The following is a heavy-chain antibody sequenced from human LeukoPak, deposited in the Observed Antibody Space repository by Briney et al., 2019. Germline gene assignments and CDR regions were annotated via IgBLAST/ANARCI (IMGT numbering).Heavy chain of an antibody. J-gene: IGHJ6*03. CDR3: ARGGVVTNYYYYFMDV. CDR1: GFTFSTCS. V-gene: IGHV3-21*01. Sequence: NPGGSLRLSCAASGFTFSTCSMNWVRQAPGKGLEWVSSISSSSSYIYYADSVKGRFTISRDNAKNSLYLRMNSLRAEDTAVYYCARGGVVTNYYYYFMDVWGRGTTVTVSS. D-gene: IGHD4-23*01. CDR2: ISSSSSYI.